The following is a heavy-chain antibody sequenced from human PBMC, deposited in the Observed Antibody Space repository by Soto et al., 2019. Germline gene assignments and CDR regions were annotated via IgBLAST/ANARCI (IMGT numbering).Heavy chain of an antibody. CDR1: GFTFSSYA. CDR2: ISGSGGST. D-gene: IGHD3-22*01. V-gene: IGHV3-23*01. Sequence: GGSLRLSCAASGFTFSSYAMSWVRQAPGKGLEWVSAISGSGGSTYYADSVKGRFTISRDNSKNTLYLQMNSLRAEDTAVYYCANLEARRLNYYDSSGYYHYFDYWGQGTLVTVSS. CDR3: ANLEARRLNYYDSSGYYHYFDY. J-gene: IGHJ4*02.